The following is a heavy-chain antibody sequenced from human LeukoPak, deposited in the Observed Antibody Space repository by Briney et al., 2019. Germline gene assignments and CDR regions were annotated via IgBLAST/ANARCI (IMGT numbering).Heavy chain of an antibody. V-gene: IGHV4-61*01. CDR3: ARLGIGVVPSAMLGDYYLDY. D-gene: IGHD2-2*01. Sequence: PSETLSLTCTVSGGSVSSGSNYWSWIRQPPGKGLEWIGYIYYSGSTKYNPSLKSRVTISVDTSKSQFSLKLTSVTAADTAVYYCARLGIGVVPSAMLGDYYLDYWGQGTLVTVSS. CDR2: IYYSGST. CDR1: GGSVSSGSNY. J-gene: IGHJ4*02.